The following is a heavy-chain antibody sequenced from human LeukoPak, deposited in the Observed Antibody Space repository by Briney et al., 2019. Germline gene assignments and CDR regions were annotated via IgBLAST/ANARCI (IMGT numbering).Heavy chain of an antibody. Sequence: GGSLRLSCAASGFTFSSYAMSWVRQAPGKGLEWVSVIYSGGSTYYADSVKGRFTISRDNSKNAPYLQMNSLRAEDTAVYYCARGKPPYSSSWYGAFDIWGQGTMVTVSS. J-gene: IGHJ3*02. CDR1: GFTFSSYA. D-gene: IGHD6-13*01. CDR2: IYSGGST. V-gene: IGHV3-66*01. CDR3: ARGKPPYSSSWYGAFDI.